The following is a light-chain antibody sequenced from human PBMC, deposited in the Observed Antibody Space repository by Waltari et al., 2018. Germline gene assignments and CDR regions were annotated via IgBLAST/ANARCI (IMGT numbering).Light chain of an antibody. CDR3: QQYGSSPLT. Sequence: EIVLTQSPGTLSLSPGERATLSCRASQRVSSSYLAWYQQKPGQAPRLLIYGASSRATGIPDRFSGSGSATDFTLTISRLEPEDFAVYYCQQYGSSPLTFGQGTKVEIK. CDR1: QRVSSSY. V-gene: IGKV3-20*01. J-gene: IGKJ1*01. CDR2: GAS.